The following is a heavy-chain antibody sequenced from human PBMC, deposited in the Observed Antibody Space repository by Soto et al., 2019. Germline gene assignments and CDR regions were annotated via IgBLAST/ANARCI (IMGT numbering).Heavy chain of an antibody. D-gene: IGHD3-22*01. V-gene: IGHV3-30-3*01. CDR1: GFTSRSYV. J-gene: IGHJ4*02. CDR3: AIGDFYYYGRTGYSPNX. CDR2: ISFDGSKK. Sequence: PGRSLRLSCEGSGFTSRSYVMHWVRQAPGKGLGWVSLISFDGSKKNYADSVKVRFTISIDSSNKMMYLQMNSLIPEDTAVYYCAIGDFYYYGRTGYSPNXWGQGTLVTVSX.